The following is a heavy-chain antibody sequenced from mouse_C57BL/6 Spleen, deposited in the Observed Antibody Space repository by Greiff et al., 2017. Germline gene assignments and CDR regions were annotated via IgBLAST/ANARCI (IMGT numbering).Heavy chain of an antibody. CDR1: GYTFTDYE. CDR2: IDPETGGT. D-gene: IGHD1-1*01. CDR3: TRALITTVVATNY. V-gene: IGHV1-15*01. J-gene: IGHJ2*01. Sequence: QVQLQQSRAELVRPGASVTLSCKASGYTFTDYEMHWVKQTPVHGLEWIGAIDPETGGTAYNQKFKGKAILTADKSSSTAYMELRSLTSEDSAVYYCTRALITTVVATNYWGQGTTLTVSS.